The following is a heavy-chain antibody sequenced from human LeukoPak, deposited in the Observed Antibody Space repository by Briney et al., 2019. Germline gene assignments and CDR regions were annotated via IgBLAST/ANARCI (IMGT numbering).Heavy chain of an antibody. Sequence: GGSLRLSCAASGFTFSDYAVHWIRQAPDKGLEWVAIISYDGITRNYADSVKGRFTISRDNSKNTLYLQMNSLTAEDTAVYFCAKAVRNGYDSPLGNDYWGQGTLVTVSS. CDR2: ISYDGITR. V-gene: IGHV3-30*18. CDR1: GFTFSDYA. J-gene: IGHJ4*02. CDR3: AKAVRNGYDSPLGNDY. D-gene: IGHD5-12*01.